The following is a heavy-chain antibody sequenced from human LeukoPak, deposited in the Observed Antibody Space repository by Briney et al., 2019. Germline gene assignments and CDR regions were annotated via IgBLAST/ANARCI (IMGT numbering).Heavy chain of an antibody. D-gene: IGHD1-26*01. V-gene: IGHV3-48*03. CDR2: IGTSTSII. Sequence: QAGGSLRLSCAAYGFTFSSYEMNWVRQAPGKGLEWVSYIGTSTSIIYYADSVKGRFTISRDNAKNSPYLQMNSLRAEDTAIYYCARDFFDYRGSYFRPFDYWGQGTLVTVSS. CDR3: ARDFFDYRGSYFRPFDY. CDR1: GFTFSSYE. J-gene: IGHJ4*02.